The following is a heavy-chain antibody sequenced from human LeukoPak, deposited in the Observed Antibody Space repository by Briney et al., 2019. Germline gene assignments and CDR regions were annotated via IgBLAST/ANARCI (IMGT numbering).Heavy chain of an antibody. J-gene: IGHJ4*02. D-gene: IGHD4-11*01. V-gene: IGHV4-39*07. CDR3: VRVRGDYSNYFDY. CDR2: IYYSGST. Sequence: SETLSLTCTVSGGSISSSSYYWGWIRQPPGKGLEWIESIYYSGSTYYNPSLKSRVTISVDTSKNQFSLKLSSVTAADTAVYYCVRVRGDYSNYFDYWGQGTLVTVSS. CDR1: GGSISSSSYY.